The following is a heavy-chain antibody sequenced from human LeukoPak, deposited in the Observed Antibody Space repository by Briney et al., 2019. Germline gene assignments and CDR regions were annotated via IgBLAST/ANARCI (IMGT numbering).Heavy chain of an antibody. V-gene: IGHV3-23*01. Sequence: GGSLRLSCAASGFTFSSYAMSWVRQAPGKGLEWVSAISGSGGSTYYADSVKGRFTISRDNSKNTLCLQMNSLRAEDTAVYYCASCSGSYYLVYWGQGTLVTVPS. CDR2: ISGSGGST. CDR3: ASCSGSYYLVY. CDR1: GFTFSSYA. J-gene: IGHJ4*02. D-gene: IGHD3-10*02.